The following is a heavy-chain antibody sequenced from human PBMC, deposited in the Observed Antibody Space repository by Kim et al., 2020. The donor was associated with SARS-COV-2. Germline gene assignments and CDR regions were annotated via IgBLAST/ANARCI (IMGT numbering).Heavy chain of an antibody. CDR1: GGSISSYY. Sequence: SETLSLTCTVSGGSISSYYWSWIRQPPGKGLEWIGYIYYSGSTNYNPSLKSRVTISVDTSKNQFSLKLSSVTAADTAVYYCAREPRDSSGYSYAFDYWGQGTLVPVSS. V-gene: IGHV4-59*01. CDR3: AREPRDSSGYSYAFDY. D-gene: IGHD3-22*01. J-gene: IGHJ4*02. CDR2: IYYSGST.